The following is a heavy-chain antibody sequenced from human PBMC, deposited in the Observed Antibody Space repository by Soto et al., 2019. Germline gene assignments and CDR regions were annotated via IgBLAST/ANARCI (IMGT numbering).Heavy chain of an antibody. J-gene: IGHJ6*02. CDR3: AKTSEVTSAYYYYYGMDV. V-gene: IGHV3-23*01. CDR2: ISGSGGST. Sequence: PGGSLRLSCTASGFTFSGYAMSWVRQAPGKGLEWVSAISGSGGSTYYADSVKGRFTISRDNSKNTLYLQMNRLRAEDTAVYYCAKTSEVTSAYYYYYGMDVWGQGTTVTVSS. CDR1: GFTFSGYA. D-gene: IGHD1-1*01.